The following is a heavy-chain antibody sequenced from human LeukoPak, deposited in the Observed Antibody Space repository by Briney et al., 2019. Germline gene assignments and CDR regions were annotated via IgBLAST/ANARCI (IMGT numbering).Heavy chain of an antibody. CDR1: GGTFSNYA. J-gene: IGHJ4*02. D-gene: IGHD3-10*01. Sequence: SVKVSCKASGGTFSNYAISWVRQAPGQGLEWMGGIIPIFGTANYAQKFRGRVTITADKSTRTAYMELSSLRSEDTAVYYCARDLSFAYYFDYWGQGTLVTVSS. CDR3: ARDLSFAYYFDY. CDR2: IIPIFGTA. V-gene: IGHV1-69*06.